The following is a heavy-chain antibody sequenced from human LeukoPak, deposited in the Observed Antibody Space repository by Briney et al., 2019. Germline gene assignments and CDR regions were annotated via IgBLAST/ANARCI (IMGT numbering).Heavy chain of an antibody. Sequence: GGSLRLSCAASGFTFSRSWMHWVRQVPGKGLVWVSRISIDGSATDYADSVKGRFTISRDNAENTLYLEMNSLRAEDTAVYYCVGHWDQRYWGQGALVTVSS. J-gene: IGHJ4*02. CDR2: ISIDGSAT. CDR3: VGHWDQRY. CDR1: GFTFSRSW. V-gene: IGHV3-74*01. D-gene: IGHD1-26*01.